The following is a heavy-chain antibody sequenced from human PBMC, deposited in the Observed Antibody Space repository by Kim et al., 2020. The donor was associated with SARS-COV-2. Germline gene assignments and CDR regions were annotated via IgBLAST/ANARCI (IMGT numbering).Heavy chain of an antibody. V-gene: IGHV3-49*03. D-gene: IGHD3-16*01. CDR1: GFTFGDYA. CDR2: IRGKANGEVT. CDR3: TREISGDMPGEY. Sequence: GGSLRLSCRTSGFTFGDYAMSWFRQAPGKGLEWVGFIRGKANGEVTQYAAPGKGRFTSSRDDYQSIAYLHRNSLRTEDTALYYYTREISGDMPGEYWGEG. J-gene: IGHJ4*02.